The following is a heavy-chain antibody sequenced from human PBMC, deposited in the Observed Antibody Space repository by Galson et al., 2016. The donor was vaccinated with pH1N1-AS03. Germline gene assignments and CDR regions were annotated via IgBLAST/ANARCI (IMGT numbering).Heavy chain of an antibody. Sequence: SLRLSCAASGFSFSASWMSWVRQAPGKGLEWVANIRRDGSEKYYVDSVEGRFTISKDNAKNSLYLQMNSLRDEDRAVYYCAREAGITETMFSGWFDHWGQGTLVTVSS. CDR1: GFSFSASW. CDR2: IRRDGSEK. D-gene: IGHD1-20*01. V-gene: IGHV3-7*03. CDR3: AREAGITETMFSGWFDH. J-gene: IGHJ5*02.